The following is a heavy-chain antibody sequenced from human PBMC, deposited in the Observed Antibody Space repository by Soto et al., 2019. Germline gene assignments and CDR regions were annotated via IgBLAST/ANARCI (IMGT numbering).Heavy chain of an antibody. Sequence: WWSLRLSCSASVFTLSTYWMHWFRQVPGKGLVWVSRISSGGTYTNYADSVKGRFTISRDSARNTLFLQMNHLTGEDTAVYYCARTFVDGMAGFGPWGQGTLVTVSS. V-gene: IGHV3-74*01. J-gene: IGHJ5*02. D-gene: IGHD2-15*01. CDR3: ARTFVDGMAGFGP. CDR1: VFTLSTYW. CDR2: ISSGGTYT.